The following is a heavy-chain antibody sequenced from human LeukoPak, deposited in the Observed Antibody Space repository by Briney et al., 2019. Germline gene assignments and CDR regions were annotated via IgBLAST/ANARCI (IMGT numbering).Heavy chain of an antibody. CDR2: IYPGDSDT. V-gene: IGHV5-51*01. D-gene: IGHD3-3*01. Sequence: GESLKISCKGSGYSFTSYWIGWVRQMPGKGLEWMGIIYPGDSDTRYSPSFQGQVTISADKSISTAYLQWSSLKASGTAMYYCARRVTIFGVVTSRYYFDYWGQGTLVTVSS. CDR3: ARRVTIFGVVTSRYYFDY. J-gene: IGHJ4*02. CDR1: GYSFTSYW.